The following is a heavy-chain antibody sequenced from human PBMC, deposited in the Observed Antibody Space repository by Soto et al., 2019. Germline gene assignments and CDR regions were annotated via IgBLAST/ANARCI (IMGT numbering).Heavy chain of an antibody. D-gene: IGHD3-10*01. J-gene: IGHJ6*02. CDR2: ISYDGSNK. CDR3: AKDTARCLRGVKCGMDV. CDR1: GFTFSSYG. Sequence: QVQLVESGGGVVQPGRSLRLSCAASGFTFSSYGMHWVRQAPGKGLEWVAVISYDGSNKYYADSVKGRFTISRDNSKNTLYLQMNSLRAEDTAVYYCAKDTARCLRGVKCGMDVWGQGTTVTVSS. V-gene: IGHV3-30*18.